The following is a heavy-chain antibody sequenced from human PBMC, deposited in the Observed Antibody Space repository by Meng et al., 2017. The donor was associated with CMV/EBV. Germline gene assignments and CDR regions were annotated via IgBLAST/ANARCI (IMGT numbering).Heavy chain of an antibody. CDR3: AKVASRPWEDSSWGDY. Sequence: GGSLRLSCAASGFTFSSYGMHWVRQAPGKGLEWVAFIRYDGSNKYYADSVKGRFTISRDNSKSTLYLQMNSLRAEDTAVYYCAKVASRPWEDSSWGDYWGQGTLVTVSS. D-gene: IGHD2-2*01. CDR1: GFTFSSYG. J-gene: IGHJ4*02. V-gene: IGHV3-30*02. CDR2: IRYDGSNK.